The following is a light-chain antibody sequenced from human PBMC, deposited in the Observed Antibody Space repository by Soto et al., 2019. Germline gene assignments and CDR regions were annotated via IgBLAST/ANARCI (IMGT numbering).Light chain of an antibody. Sequence: VMTQSPLSLPVTPGEPASISCRSSQSLLHSSGHNCLDWYLQKPGQSPQLLIYFGSNRASGVPDRFSGGGSGTDCTLKISIVEAEDVGLYYCMQTLQTPLTFGGGTKVDIK. CDR2: FGS. V-gene: IGKV2-28*01. CDR3: MQTLQTPLT. CDR1: QSLLHSSGHNC. J-gene: IGKJ4*01.